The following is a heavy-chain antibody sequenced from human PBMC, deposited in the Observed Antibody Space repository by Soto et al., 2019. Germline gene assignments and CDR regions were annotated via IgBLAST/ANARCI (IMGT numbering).Heavy chain of an antibody. CDR2: ISAYNGNT. D-gene: IGHD2-2*01. V-gene: IGHV1-18*01. CDR3: ARVSVGGGRYCSSTSCYATYNWFDP. CDR1: GYTFTSYG. Sequence: ASVKVSCKASGYTFTSYGISWVLQAPGQGLEWMGWISAYNGNTNYAQKLQGRVTMTTDTSTSTAYMELRSLRSDDTAVYYCARVSVGGGRYCSSTSCYATYNWFDPWGQGTLVTVST. J-gene: IGHJ5*02.